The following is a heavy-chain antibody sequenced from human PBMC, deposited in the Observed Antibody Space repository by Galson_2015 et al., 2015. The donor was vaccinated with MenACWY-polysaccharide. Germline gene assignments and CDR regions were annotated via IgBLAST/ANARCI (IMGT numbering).Heavy chain of an antibody. J-gene: IGHJ4*02. Sequence: SLRLSCAASGFTPTTYAMSWVRQAPGKGLEWVSGISGSGRSIYYADSVKGRFTISRDYAKNTLYLQMSGLRVEDTAVYYCAKDQSVGSKDAPFDSWGQGSLVTVSS. V-gene: IGHV3-23*01. CDR2: ISGSGRSI. D-gene: IGHD2-2*01. CDR3: AKDQSVGSKDAPFDS. CDR1: GFTPTTYA.